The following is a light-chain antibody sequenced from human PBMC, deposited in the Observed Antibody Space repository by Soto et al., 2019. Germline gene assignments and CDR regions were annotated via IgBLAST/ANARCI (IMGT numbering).Light chain of an antibody. Sequence: DIQVTQSPSSLSASVGDRVSITCRSSQAIFTFLNWYQQKEGKAPRFLIYATSNLQSGVPSRFSGTGSGTEFTLTISSLQPEDIATYYCQQCNNLPITFGQGTRLEIK. V-gene: IGKV1-39*01. CDR1: QAIFTF. J-gene: IGKJ5*01. CDR2: ATS. CDR3: QQCNNLPIT.